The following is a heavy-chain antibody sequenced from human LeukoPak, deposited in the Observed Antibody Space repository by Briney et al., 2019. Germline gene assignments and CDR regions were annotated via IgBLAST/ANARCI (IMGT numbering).Heavy chain of an antibody. J-gene: IGHJ4*02. CDR3: ARYSASRRCFDN. V-gene: IGHV3-23*01. D-gene: IGHD1-26*01. CDR2: ISGSGDYP. CDR1: GFTFNNYA. Sequence: GGSQRLSCEASGFTFNNYAMTWVGQAPGKGPEWVSAISGSGDYPYYGDSVKGRFTISRDNSRNTLYLQMNSLRAEDTAVYYCARYSASRRCFDNWGQGTLVTVSS.